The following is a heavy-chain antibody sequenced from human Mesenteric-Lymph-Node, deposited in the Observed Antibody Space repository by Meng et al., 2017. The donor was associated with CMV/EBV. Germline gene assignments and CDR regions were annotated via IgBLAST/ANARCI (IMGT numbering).Heavy chain of an antibody. Sequence: LKISCAASGFIFSNYGMNWVRQAPGKGLEWVSSISSSSSYIYYADSVKGRFTISRDNAKNSLYLQMNSLRAEDTAVYYCARREGNWFDPWGQGTLVTVSS. J-gene: IGHJ5*02. CDR1: GFIFSNYG. CDR2: ISSSSSYI. CDR3: ARREGNWFDP. V-gene: IGHV3-21*01.